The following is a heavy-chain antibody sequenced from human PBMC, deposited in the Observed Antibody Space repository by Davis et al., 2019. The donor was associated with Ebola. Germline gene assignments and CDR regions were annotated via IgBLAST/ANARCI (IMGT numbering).Heavy chain of an antibody. CDR2: FYPEDGGT. D-gene: IGHD2-21*01. Sequence: ASVKVSCKVSGYTLTELSMHWVRQAPGTGLEWMGSFYPEDGGTVSAQQFQGRVTMTEDTTTDTAYMEQSALGSEYTAVYFCARGGVAYSDLDYWGQGTLVAVSS. V-gene: IGHV1-24*01. CDR3: ARGGVAYSDLDY. J-gene: IGHJ4*02. CDR1: GYTLTELS.